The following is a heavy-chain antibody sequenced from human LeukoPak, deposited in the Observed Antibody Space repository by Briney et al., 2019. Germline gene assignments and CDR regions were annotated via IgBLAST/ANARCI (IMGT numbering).Heavy chain of an antibody. J-gene: IGHJ6*03. CDR1: GFAFSSYW. V-gene: IGHV3-74*01. CDR2: ISGDGSGI. Sequence: PGGSLRLSCAASGFAFSSYWMHWVRQLPGKGLVWVARISGDGSGINYADSVKGRFTISGDNAKKSLYLQMNSLRAEDTAVYYCARDGDTVLTRGYYYYMDVWGKGTTVTVSS. CDR3: ARDGDTVLTRGYYYYMDV. D-gene: IGHD4-23*01.